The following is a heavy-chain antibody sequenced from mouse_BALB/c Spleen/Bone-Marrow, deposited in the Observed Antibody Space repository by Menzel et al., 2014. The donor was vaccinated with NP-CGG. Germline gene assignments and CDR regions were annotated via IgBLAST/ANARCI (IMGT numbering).Heavy chain of an antibody. Sequence: VQLQQSGPELVKPGASVKMSCKAPGYTFTSYVMHWVKPKPGQGLEWIGYFNPYNDGPKYNEKFKGKATLTSDKSSSTAYMELSRLTSEDSAVYYCAIHEGYFDYWGQGTTLTVSS. J-gene: IGHJ2*01. V-gene: IGHV1-14*01. CDR3: AIHEGYFDY. CDR1: GYTFTSYV. CDR2: FNPYNDGP.